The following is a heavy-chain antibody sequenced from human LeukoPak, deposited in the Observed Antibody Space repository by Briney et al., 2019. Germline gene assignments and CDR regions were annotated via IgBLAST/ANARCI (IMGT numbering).Heavy chain of an antibody. CDR3: ARPDSTLAFDI. D-gene: IGHD2/OR15-2a*01. J-gene: IGHJ3*02. CDR2: IYYSGSA. Sequence: SETLSLTCTVSGYSISSGYYWGWIRQPPGKRLEWIGYIYYSGSAYYNPSLKSRVTISVDTSKNHFSLKLSSVTAADTAVYYCARPDSTLAFDIWGQGTMVTVSS. V-gene: IGHV4-38-2*02. CDR1: GYSISSGYY.